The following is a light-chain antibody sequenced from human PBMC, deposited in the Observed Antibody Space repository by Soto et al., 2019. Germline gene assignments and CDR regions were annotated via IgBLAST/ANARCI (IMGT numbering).Light chain of an antibody. V-gene: IGKV1-12*01. Sequence: DIQMTQSPSSVSASVGDTVTITCRASRNIFRYLVWYQQLPGKAPKLLIYAASTLHSGVPSRFSGSGSGTEFTLTISSMQAEDFATYFCLPVDSFPISFGQGTRLEI. J-gene: IGKJ5*01. CDR1: RNIFRY. CDR3: LPVDSFPIS. CDR2: AAS.